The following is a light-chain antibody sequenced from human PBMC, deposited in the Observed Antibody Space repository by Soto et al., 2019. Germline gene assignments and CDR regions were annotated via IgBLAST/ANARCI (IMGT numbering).Light chain of an antibody. CDR2: AAS. CDR3: QQSYSTLWT. CDR1: QSSSSY. J-gene: IGKJ1*01. Sequence: DIQMTQSPSSLSASVGDRVTITCRASQSSSSYLNWYQQKPGKAPKLLIYAASSLQSGVPSRFSGSGSGTDFTLTISSLQPEDFATYYCQQSYSTLWTCGQGTKVEIK. V-gene: IGKV1-39*01.